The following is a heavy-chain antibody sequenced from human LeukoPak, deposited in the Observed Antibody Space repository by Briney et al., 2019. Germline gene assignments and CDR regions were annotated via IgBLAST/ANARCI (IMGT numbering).Heavy chain of an antibody. CDR2: ITSGGDYI. CDR1: GFTFNTFN. D-gene: IGHD3-9*01. CDR3: ARGHYDVLAASYKWTPDY. V-gene: IGHV3-21*01. J-gene: IGHJ4*02. Sequence: GGSLRLSCAASGFTFNTFNMNWVRQAPGKGLEWVSSITSGGDYIYYADSVKGRFTTSRENAKNSLSLKLNSLRVEDTAVYYCARGHYDVLAASYKWTPDYWGQGTLVTVSS.